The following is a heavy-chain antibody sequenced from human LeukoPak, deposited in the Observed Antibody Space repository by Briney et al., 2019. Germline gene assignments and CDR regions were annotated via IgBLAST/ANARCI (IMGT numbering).Heavy chain of an antibody. J-gene: IGHJ4*02. Sequence: PGGSLRLSCEASGFTFSRYWMSWVRQAPGKGLEWVAHIKEDGSEMYCVDSVKGRFTISRDNAKNSLYLQMNSLRAEDTAVYHCAREGNYNFDNWGQGTLVTVSS. D-gene: IGHD4-11*01. CDR3: AREGNYNFDN. V-gene: IGHV3-7*01. CDR2: IKEDGSEM. CDR1: GFTFSRYW.